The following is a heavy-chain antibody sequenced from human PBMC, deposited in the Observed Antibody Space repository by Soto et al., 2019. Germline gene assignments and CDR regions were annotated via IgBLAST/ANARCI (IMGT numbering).Heavy chain of an antibody. CDR2: ISYDGSNK. CDR1: GFTFSSYA. Sequence: PGGSLRLSCAASGFTFSSYAMHWVRQAPGKGLEWVAVISYDGSNKYYADSVKGRFTISRDNSKNTLYLQMNSLRAEDTAVYYCAGGESSYGYPCWTYYCMDVWGKGTTVTVAS. D-gene: IGHD5-18*01. V-gene: IGHV3-30-3*01. CDR3: AGGESSYGYPCWTYYCMDV. J-gene: IGHJ6*04.